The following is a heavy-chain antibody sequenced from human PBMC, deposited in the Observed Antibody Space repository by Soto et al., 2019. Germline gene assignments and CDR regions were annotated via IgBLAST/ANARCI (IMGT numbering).Heavy chain of an antibody. CDR1: GFTFDDNA. J-gene: IGHJ6*02. CDR3: AKDTSSGWYSQTSPSGYYYGMDV. D-gene: IGHD6-19*01. Sequence: GGSLRLSCAVSGFTFDDNAMHWVRQAPEKGLEWVPGINWKSDIGYADSVEGRFTISRDNAKNSLYLQMNSLRAEDTALYYCAKDTSSGWYSQTSPSGYYYGMDVWGQGTTVTVSS. V-gene: IGHV3-9*01. CDR2: INWKSDI.